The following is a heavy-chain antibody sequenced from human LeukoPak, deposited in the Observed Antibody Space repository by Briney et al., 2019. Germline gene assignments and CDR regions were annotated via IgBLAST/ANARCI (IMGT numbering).Heavy chain of an antibody. V-gene: IGHV4-31*03. Sequence: SQTLSLTCSVSGGSISTGSSYWSWIRQNPGKGLEWIVHIFYSGSTYYNPSLKSRLSISVDTSKNQFSLRLSSVTAADTAVYYCARDGNPGSGSYVPTYVFDYWGQGTLVTVSS. J-gene: IGHJ4*02. CDR2: IFYSGST. D-gene: IGHD3-10*01. CDR3: ARDGNPGSGSYVPTYVFDY. CDR1: GGSISTGSSY.